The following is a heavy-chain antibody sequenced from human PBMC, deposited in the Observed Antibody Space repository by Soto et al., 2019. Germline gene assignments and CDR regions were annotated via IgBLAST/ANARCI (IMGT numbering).Heavy chain of an antibody. V-gene: IGHV3-23*01. CDR2: ISGSGGST. CDR3: AKGYNYYDSSGYPY. D-gene: IGHD3-22*01. J-gene: IGHJ4*02. Sequence: HPGGSLRLSCAASGFTFSSYAMSWVRQAPGKGLEWVSAISGSGGSTYYADSVKGRFTISRDNSKNTLYLQMNSLRAEDTAVYYCAKGYNYYDSSGYPYWGQGTLVTVSS. CDR1: GFTFSSYA.